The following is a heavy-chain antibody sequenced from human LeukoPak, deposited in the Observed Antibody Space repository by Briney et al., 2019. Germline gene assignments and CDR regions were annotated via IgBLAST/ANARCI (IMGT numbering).Heavy chain of an antibody. CDR2: IIPIFGTA. D-gene: IGHD3-10*01. V-gene: IGHV1-69*13. Sequence: SVKVSCKASGGTFSSYAISWVRQAPGQGLEWMGGIIPIFGTANYAQKFQGRVTITADESTSTAYMELSSLRSEDTAVYYCARDHEDLYGAGSYKLWGQGTLVTVSS. CDR3: ARDHEDLYGAGSYKL. J-gene: IGHJ4*02. CDR1: GGTFSSYA.